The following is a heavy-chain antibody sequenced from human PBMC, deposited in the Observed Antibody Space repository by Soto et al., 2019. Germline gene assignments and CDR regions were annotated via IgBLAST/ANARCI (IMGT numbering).Heavy chain of an antibody. CDR2: ISGSGGST. Sequence: GGSLRLSCAASGFTFSSYAMSWVRQAPGKGLEWVSAISGSGGSTYYADSVKGRFTISRDNSKNTLYLQMNSLRAEDTAVYYCAKSQGAPGPGFGYYYYGMDVWGQGTTVTVSS. D-gene: IGHD1-26*01. V-gene: IGHV3-23*01. J-gene: IGHJ6*02. CDR1: GFTFSSYA. CDR3: AKSQGAPGPGFGYYYYGMDV.